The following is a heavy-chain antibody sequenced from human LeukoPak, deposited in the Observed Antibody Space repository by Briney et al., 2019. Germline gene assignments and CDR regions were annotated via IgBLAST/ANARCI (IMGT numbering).Heavy chain of an antibody. CDR3: ACEGVLPAILFDY. CDR1: GFKFDDYT. CDR2: ISWDGTNT. D-gene: IGHD2-21*02. Sequence: GGSLRLSCSASGFKFDDYTMHWVRQAPGKGLEWVSLISWDGTNTFYSDSVKGRFTISRDNSKNSLYLQMNSLTSEDTAFYYCACEGVLPAILFDYWGQGTLVTVSS. J-gene: IGHJ4*02. V-gene: IGHV3-43*01.